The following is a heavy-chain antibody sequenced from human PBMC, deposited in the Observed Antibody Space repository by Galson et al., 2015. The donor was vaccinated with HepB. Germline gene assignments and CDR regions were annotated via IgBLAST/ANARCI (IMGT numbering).Heavy chain of an antibody. J-gene: IGHJ4*02. CDR1: GFTFSTYW. D-gene: IGHD2-8*01. V-gene: IGHV3-7*01. CDR2: IKQDGSEK. CDR3: ARGNIVPMVYARS. Sequence: SLRLSCAASGFTFSTYWMSWVRQAPGKGLEWVANIKQDGSEKYFLDSVKGRFTISRDNAKNSLYLQMNSLRAEDTAVYYCARGNIVPMVYARSWGRGTLVTVSS.